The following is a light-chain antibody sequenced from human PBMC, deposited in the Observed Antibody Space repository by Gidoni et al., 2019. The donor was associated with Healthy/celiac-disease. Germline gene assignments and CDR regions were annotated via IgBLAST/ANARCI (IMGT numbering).Light chain of an antibody. CDR1: QGISSY. V-gene: IGKV1-9*01. CDR2: AAS. CDR3: QQLNSYPSIT. Sequence: IQLTQSPSFLSASVGDRVTITCRASQGISSYLAWYQQKPGKAPKLLIYAASTLQSEVPSRFSGSGSGTEFTLTISSLQPEDFATYYCQQLNSYPSITFGQGTRLEIK. J-gene: IGKJ5*01.